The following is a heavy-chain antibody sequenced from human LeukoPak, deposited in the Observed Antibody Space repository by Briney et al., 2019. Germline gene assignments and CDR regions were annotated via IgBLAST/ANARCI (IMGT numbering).Heavy chain of an antibody. D-gene: IGHD5-24*01. V-gene: IGHV3-74*01. Sequence: PGGSLRLSCAASGFTFSSYWMHWVRQAPGKGLVWVSRINSDGSGTIYADSVKGRFTISRDNAKNTLYLQVSSLGAEDTAVYYCARERGYNRMLDYWGQGTLVTVSS. CDR3: ARERGYNRMLDY. CDR1: GFTFSSYW. CDR2: INSDGSGT. J-gene: IGHJ4*02.